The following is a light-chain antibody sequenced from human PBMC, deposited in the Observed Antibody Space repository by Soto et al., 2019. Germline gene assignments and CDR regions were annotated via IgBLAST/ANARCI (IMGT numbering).Light chain of an antibody. CDR3: QQYGSSPLT. Sequence: EIVMTQSPVTLSVSPGERATLSCRASQSVSGNLAWYQQKPGRAPRLLIYAAAARATGIPARFSGSGSGTDFTLTISRLEPGDFAVYYCQQYGSSPLTFGGGTKVDIK. CDR1: QSVSGN. V-gene: IGKV3-20*01. CDR2: AAA. J-gene: IGKJ4*01.